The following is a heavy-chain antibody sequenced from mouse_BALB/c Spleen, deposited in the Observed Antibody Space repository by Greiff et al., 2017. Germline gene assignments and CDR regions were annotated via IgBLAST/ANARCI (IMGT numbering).Heavy chain of an antibody. V-gene: IGHV5-6*01. CDR1: GFTFSSYG. CDR2: ISSGGSYT. D-gene: IGHD2-12*01. CDR3: ARQGRRSAMDY. J-gene: IGHJ4*01. Sequence: EVKLMESGGDLVKPGGSLKLSCAASGFTFSSYGMSWVRQTPDKRLEWVATISSGGSYTYYPDSVKGRFTISRDNAKNTLYLQMSSLKSEDTAMYYCARQGRRSAMDYWGQGTSVTVSS.